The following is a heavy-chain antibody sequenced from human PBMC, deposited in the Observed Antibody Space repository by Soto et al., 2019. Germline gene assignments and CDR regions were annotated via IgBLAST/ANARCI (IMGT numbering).Heavy chain of an antibody. CDR1: GGTFSSYA. CDR3: ARHDIVVVPAAIHYYYYGMDV. Sequence: SVKFSCKASGGTFSSYAISWVRQAPGQGLEWMGWIIHIFGTANYAQKFQGRVTITADKSTSTAYMELSSLRSEDTAVYYCARHDIVVVPAAIHYYYYGMDVWGQGTTVTVSS. J-gene: IGHJ6*02. D-gene: IGHD2-2*01. CDR2: IIHIFGTA. V-gene: IGHV1-69*06.